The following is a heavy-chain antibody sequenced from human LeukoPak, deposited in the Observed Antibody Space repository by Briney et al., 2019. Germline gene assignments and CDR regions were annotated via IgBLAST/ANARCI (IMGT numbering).Heavy chain of an antibody. CDR3: ARGTNSYYGSGSYSDWFDP. CDR2: IDPSDSYT. V-gene: IGHV5-10-1*01. J-gene: IGHJ5*02. CDR1: GYSFTSYW. Sequence: GESLKISCKGSGYSFTSYWISWVRQMPGKGLEWMGRIDPSDSYTNYSPSFQGHVTISADKSISTAYLQWTSLKASDTAMYYCARGTNSYYGSGSYSDWFDPWGQGTLVTVSS. D-gene: IGHD3-10*01.